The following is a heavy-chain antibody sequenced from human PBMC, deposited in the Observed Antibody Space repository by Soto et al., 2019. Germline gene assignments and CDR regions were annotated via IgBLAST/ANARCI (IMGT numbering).Heavy chain of an antibody. CDR2: IYWDDDK. CDR1: GFSLSTSGVG. CDR3: AHRGSSGSSLGWFDP. Sequence: QITLKESGPTQVKPTQTLTLTCTFSGFSLSTSGVGVGWIRQPPGKALEWLALIYWDDDKRYSPSLKSRLTITKDTSKNQVVLTMTNMDPVDTATYYCAHRGSSGSSLGWFDPWGQGTLVTVSS. D-gene: IGHD6-19*01. V-gene: IGHV2-5*02. J-gene: IGHJ5*02.